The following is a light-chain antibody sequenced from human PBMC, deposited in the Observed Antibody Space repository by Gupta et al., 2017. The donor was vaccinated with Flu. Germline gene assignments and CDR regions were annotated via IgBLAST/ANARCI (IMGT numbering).Light chain of an antibody. Sequence: EIVLTQSPATLSLSTGERATLSCRASQSVSTYLAWYPQKPGQAPRLLIYDASNRATGIPARFSDSGSGTDFTLTISSLEPEDFAMYNCQRRDSWPPRFSFGPETKVEMK. CDR1: QSVSTY. CDR3: QRRDSWPPRFS. V-gene: IGKV3-11*01. J-gene: IGKJ3*01. CDR2: DAS.